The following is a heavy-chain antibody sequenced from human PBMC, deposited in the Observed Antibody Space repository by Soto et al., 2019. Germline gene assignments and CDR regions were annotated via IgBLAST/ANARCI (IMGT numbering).Heavy chain of an antibody. CDR1: GGSISSSSYY. CDR2: IYYSGST. V-gene: IGHV4-39*01. CDR3: VSPAYSNYLGYFDY. Sequence: SETLSLTCTVSGGSISSSSYYWGWIRQPPGKGLEWIGSIYYSGSTYYNPSLKSRVTIPVDTSKNQFSLKLSSVTAADTAVYYCVSPAYSNYLGYFDYWGQGTLVTVSS. J-gene: IGHJ4*02. D-gene: IGHD4-4*01.